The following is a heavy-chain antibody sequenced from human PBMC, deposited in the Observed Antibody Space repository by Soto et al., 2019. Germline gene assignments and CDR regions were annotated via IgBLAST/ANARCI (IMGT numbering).Heavy chain of an antibody. CDR2: ISSSSSTI. Sequence: PGGSLRLSCAASVFTFSSYSMNWVRQAPGKGLEWVSYISSSSSTIYYADSVKGRFTISRDNAKNSLYLQMNSLRAEDTAVYYCARDEANFIWYFDLWGRGTLVTVSS. CDR1: VFTFSSYS. D-gene: IGHD1-1*01. J-gene: IGHJ2*01. CDR3: ARDEANFIWYFDL. V-gene: IGHV3-48*01.